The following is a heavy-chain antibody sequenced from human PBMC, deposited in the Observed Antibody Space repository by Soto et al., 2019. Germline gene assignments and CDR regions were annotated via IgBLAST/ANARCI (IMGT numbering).Heavy chain of an antibody. CDR1: GYTFTGYY. D-gene: IGHD2-15*01. V-gene: IGHV1-2*04. Sequence: GASVKVSCKASGYTFTGYYMHWVRQAPGQGLEWMGWINPNSGGTNYAQKFQGWVTMTTDTSTSTAYMELRSLRSDDTAVYYCARDCSGGSCYSRYWGQGTPVTVSS. J-gene: IGHJ4*02. CDR3: ARDCSGGSCYSRY. CDR2: INPNSGGT.